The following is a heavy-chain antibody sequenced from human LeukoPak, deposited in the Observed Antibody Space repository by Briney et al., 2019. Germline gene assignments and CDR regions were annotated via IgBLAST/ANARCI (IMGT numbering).Heavy chain of an antibody. Sequence: GGSLRLSCAASGFTFNNYGIHWVRQAPGKGLEWVAVITHDGSNAYYADSVRGRFTISRDSSRNTLYLQMNSLRAEDTAVYYCAKELVIAAAGSGYDYWGQGTLVTVSS. CDR3: AKELVIAAAGSGYDY. V-gene: IGHV3-30*18. CDR1: GFTFNNYG. CDR2: ITHDGSNA. D-gene: IGHD6-13*01. J-gene: IGHJ4*02.